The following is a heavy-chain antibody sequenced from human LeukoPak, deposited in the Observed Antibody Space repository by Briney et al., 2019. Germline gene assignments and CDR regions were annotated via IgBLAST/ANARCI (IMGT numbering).Heavy chain of an antibody. D-gene: IGHD6-19*01. J-gene: IGHJ6*03. CDR3: ARVGQWLVPGYMDV. V-gene: IGHV4-59*01. Sequence: PSETLSLTCTVSGGSISSYYWSWIRQPPGKGLEWIGYIYYSGSTNYNPSLKSRVTISVDTSKNQFSLKLSSVTAADTAVYYCARVGQWLVPGYMDVWGKGTTVTVSS. CDR2: IYYSGST. CDR1: GGSISSYY.